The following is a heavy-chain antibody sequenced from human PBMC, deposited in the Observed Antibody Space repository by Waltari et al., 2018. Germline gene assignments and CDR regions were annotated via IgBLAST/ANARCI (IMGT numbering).Heavy chain of an antibody. J-gene: IGHJ3*02. V-gene: IGHV3-48*03. D-gene: IGHD6-13*01. CDR2: ISGSGSSI. Sequence: EVQLVESGGNLVQPGGSLRLSCAASGFTFSSSEMSWVRQAPGKGLEWVSYISGSGSSIYQADSVKGRFTISRDNAKNSLYLQMNSLRAEDTALYYCARYSSSWYVAFDIWGQGTMVTVSS. CDR3: ARYSSSWYVAFDI. CDR1: GFTFSSSE.